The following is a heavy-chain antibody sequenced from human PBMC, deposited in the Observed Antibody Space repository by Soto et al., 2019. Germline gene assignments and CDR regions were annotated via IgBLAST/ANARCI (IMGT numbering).Heavy chain of an antibody. Sequence: GGSLRLSCAASGFTFSSYGMHWVRQAPGKGLEWVAVISYDGSNKYYADSVKGRFTISRDNSKNTLYLQMNSLRAEDTAVYYCAKDRRDGYSPDAFEIWGQGTMVTVSS. D-gene: IGHD2-21*01. CDR1: GFTFSSYG. J-gene: IGHJ3*02. CDR3: AKDRRDGYSPDAFEI. V-gene: IGHV3-30*18. CDR2: ISYDGSNK.